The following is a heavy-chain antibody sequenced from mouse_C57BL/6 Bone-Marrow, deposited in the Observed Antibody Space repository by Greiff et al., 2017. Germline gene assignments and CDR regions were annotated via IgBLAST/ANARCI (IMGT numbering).Heavy chain of an antibody. Sequence: VQLQQSGAELVRPGASVKLSCKASGYTFTSYGIRWVHQRTGQGLEWIGEIYPRSGNTYYTEKFKGKATITGDKSYSTAYMELRSLTSEDSAVYYCARGHTNRFAYWGQGTLVTVSA. CDR3: ARGHTNRFAY. CDR2: IYPRSGNT. CDR1: GYTFTSYG. D-gene: IGHD1-1*01. J-gene: IGHJ3*01. V-gene: IGHV1-81*01.